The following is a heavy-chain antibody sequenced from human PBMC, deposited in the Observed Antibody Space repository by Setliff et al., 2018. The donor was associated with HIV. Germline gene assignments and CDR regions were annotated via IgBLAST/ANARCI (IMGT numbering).Heavy chain of an antibody. Sequence: PGGSLRLSCAASGFTFSSYSMNWVRQAPGKGLEWVSSISSSSSHKYYADSVKGRFTISRDNAKNSLYLQMNSLRAEDTAVYYCARGYYDSSGYYYPFDYWGQGTLVTVPQ. CDR1: GFTFSSYS. D-gene: IGHD3-22*01. J-gene: IGHJ4*02. CDR3: ARGYYDSSGYYYPFDY. CDR2: ISSSSSHK. V-gene: IGHV3-21*01.